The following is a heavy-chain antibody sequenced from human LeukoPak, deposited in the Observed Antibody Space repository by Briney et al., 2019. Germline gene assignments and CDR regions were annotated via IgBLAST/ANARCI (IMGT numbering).Heavy chain of an antibody. CDR2: IRSKAYGGTT. J-gene: IGHJ4*02. CDR3: TREPTY. V-gene: IGHV3-49*04. Sequence: GGSLRLSCAASGFTFSSCAMSWVRQAPGKGLEWVGFIRSKAYGGTTEYAASVKGRFTISRDDSKSIAYLQMNSLKTEDTAVYYCTREPTYWGQGTLVTVSS. CDR1: GFTFSSCA.